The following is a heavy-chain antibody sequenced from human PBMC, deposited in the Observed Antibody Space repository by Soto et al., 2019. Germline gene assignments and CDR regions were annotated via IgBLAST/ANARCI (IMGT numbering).Heavy chain of an antibody. V-gene: IGHV1-69*12. Sequence: QVQLVQSGAEVKKPGSSEKVSCEASGGTFNSYAISWVRQAPGQGLECMGGIIPIFGTANYAQKFQGRVTITADESTSTAYMELSSLRSEDTAVYYCASIRDGYNLHYYYGMDVWGQGTTVTVSS. CDR2: IIPIFGTA. CDR1: GGTFNSYA. CDR3: ASIRDGYNLHYYYGMDV. J-gene: IGHJ6*02. D-gene: IGHD5-12*01.